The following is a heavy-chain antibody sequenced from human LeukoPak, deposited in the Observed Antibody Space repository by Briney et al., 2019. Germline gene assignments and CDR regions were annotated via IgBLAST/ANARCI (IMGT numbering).Heavy chain of an antibody. D-gene: IGHD1-26*01. Sequence: GGSLRLSCAASGFTFSSYGMSWVRQAPGKGLEWVSFMSGSGDSTYYADSVKGRFTISRDNSKNTLYLQMNSLRAEDTAVYYCAKVWRVSVGARLDYWGQGTLVTVSS. CDR3: AKVWRVSVGARLDY. CDR1: GFTFSSYG. V-gene: IGHV3-23*01. J-gene: IGHJ4*02. CDR2: MSGSGDST.